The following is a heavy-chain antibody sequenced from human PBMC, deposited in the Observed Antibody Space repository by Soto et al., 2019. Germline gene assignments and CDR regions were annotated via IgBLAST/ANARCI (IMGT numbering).Heavy chain of an antibody. Sequence: EVQLVESGGGLVQPGGSLRLSCAATGFTFSTYWMHWVRQGPGKGLVWVSRISTDGSSTTYADSVKGRFTISRDNAKHTLYLHMTSLRAKATAVYSCARATGSCHPGAYWGQGSLVTVSS. J-gene: IGHJ4*02. V-gene: IGHV3-74*01. CDR3: ARATGSCHPGAY. CDR1: GFTFSTYW. D-gene: IGHD2-15*01. CDR2: ISTDGSST.